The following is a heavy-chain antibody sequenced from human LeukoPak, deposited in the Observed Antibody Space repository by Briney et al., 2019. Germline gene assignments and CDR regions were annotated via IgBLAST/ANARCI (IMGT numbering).Heavy chain of an antibody. Sequence: GGSLRLSCAASGFSFISYGMHWVRQAPGKGLEWVGVISDDGRSKDYADSVKGRFTISRDNYKHTLYLQMNSLRDEDTAVYYCAKRPSDYGDYVSYFDYWGQGTLVTVSS. V-gene: IGHV3-30*18. CDR3: AKRPSDYGDYVSYFDY. CDR2: ISDDGRSK. J-gene: IGHJ4*02. D-gene: IGHD4-17*01. CDR1: GFSFISYG.